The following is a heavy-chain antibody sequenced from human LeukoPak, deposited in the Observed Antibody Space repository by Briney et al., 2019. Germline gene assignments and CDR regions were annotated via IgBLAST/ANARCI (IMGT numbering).Heavy chain of an antibody. CDR2: ISGSGGST. V-gene: IGHV3-23*01. J-gene: IGHJ5*02. D-gene: IGHD4-11*01. CDR1: GFTFSNYA. Sequence: GGSLRLSCAASGFTFSNYAMHWVRQAPGKGLEWVSIISGSGGSTYYADSVKGRFTISRDNSKNTLYLQMNSLRAEDTAVYYCAKGAVTTGTNWFDPWGQGTLVTVSS. CDR3: AKGAVTTGTNWFDP.